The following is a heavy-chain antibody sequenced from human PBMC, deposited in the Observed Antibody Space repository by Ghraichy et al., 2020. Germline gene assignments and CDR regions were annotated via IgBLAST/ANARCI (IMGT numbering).Heavy chain of an antibody. CDR1: GGSFSGYY. CDR3: ARRVLRYFDWLLADYYYYGMDV. Sequence: SETLSLTCAVYGGSFSGYYWCWIRQPPGKGLEWIGEINHSGSTNYNPSLKSRVTISVDTSKNQFSLKLSAVTAADTAVYYCARRVLRYFDWLLADYYYYGMDVLGQGATVTVSS. V-gene: IGHV4-34*01. CDR2: INHSGST. D-gene: IGHD3-9*01. J-gene: IGHJ6*02.